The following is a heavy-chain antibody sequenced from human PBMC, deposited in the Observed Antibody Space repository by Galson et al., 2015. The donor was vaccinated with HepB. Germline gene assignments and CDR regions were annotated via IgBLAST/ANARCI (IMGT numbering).Heavy chain of an antibody. J-gene: IGHJ5*02. CDR2: ISYDGSNK. D-gene: IGHD3-3*01. CDR1: GFTFSSYG. V-gene: IGHV3-30*18. Sequence: SLRLSCAAPGFTFSSYGMHWVRQAPGKGLEWVAVISYDGSNKYYADSVKGRFTISRDNSKNTLYLQMNSLRAEDTAVYYCAKGLRGTYYDFWSSWGQGTLVTVSS. CDR3: AKGLRGTYYDFWSS.